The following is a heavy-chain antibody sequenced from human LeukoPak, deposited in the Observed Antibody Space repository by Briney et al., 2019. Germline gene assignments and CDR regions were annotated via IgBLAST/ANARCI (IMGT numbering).Heavy chain of an antibody. V-gene: IGHV1-18*01. CDR2: ISACNGNT. Sequence: SVKVSCKASGYTFTSYGISWVRQAPGQGLEWMGWISACNGNTNYAQKLQGRVTMTTDTSTSTAYMELRSLRSDDTAVYYCARQEAAAGYYGMDVWGQGTTVTVSS. CDR3: ARQEAAAGYYGMDV. CDR1: GYTFTSYG. J-gene: IGHJ6*02. D-gene: IGHD6-13*01.